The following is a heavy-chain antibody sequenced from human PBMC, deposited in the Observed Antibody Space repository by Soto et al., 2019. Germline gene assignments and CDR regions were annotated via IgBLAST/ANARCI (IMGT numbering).Heavy chain of an antibody. V-gene: IGHV3-30*18. D-gene: IGHD3-22*01. CDR2: ISHDGSNK. Sequence: QVQLVESGGGVVQPERSLRLSCAASGFTFNNYGMHWVRQAPGKGLEWVALISHDGSNKYYADSVKGRFTISRDNSKNTLYLQMNSLRDEDTAVYYCAKDLPAWLPSPASSRYWGQGTLVTVSS. J-gene: IGHJ4*02. CDR1: GFTFNNYG. CDR3: AKDLPAWLPSPASSRY.